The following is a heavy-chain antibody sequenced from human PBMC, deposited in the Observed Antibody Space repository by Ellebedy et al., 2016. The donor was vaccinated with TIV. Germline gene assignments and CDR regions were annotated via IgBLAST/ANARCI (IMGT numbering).Heavy chain of an antibody. CDR2: ISPYSGNA. CDR3: ARSGGFCTTTHCQTNSYYGMDF. D-gene: IGHD2-8*01. J-gene: IGHJ6*02. V-gene: IGHV1-18*01. CDR1: GYTFNEYV. Sequence: ASVKVSCKASGYTFNEYVIYWVRQAPGQGLEWMGWISPYSGNANYAQRVQGRVTMTADTSTSTVYMELKSLRSDETAVYYCARSGGFCTTTHCQTNSYYGMDFWGQGTTVTVSS.